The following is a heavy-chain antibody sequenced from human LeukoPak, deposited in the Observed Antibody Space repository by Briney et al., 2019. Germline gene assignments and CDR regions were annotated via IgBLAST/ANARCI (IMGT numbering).Heavy chain of an antibody. V-gene: IGHV3-53*01. Sequence: PGGSLRLSCSVSGFTVAANYMTWVRQAPGKGLEWVSVFYSGGSAYYADSVKGRFTISRDLSTNTLFLQMISLRAEDTAVYYCATPGGSGDYPYPTYFNYWGLGTLITVSS. CDR3: ATPGGSGDYPYPTYFNY. D-gene: IGHD3-10*01. CDR2: FYSGGSA. CDR1: GFTVAANY. J-gene: IGHJ4*02.